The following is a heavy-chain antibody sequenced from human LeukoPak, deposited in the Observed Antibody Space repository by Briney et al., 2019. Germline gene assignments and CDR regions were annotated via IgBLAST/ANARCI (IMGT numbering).Heavy chain of an antibody. J-gene: IGHJ5*02. V-gene: IGHV5-51*01. CDR1: GYSFSNYW. D-gene: IGHD2-15*01. Sequence: GESLKISCKGSGYSFSNYWIGWVRQMPGKGLEWMGVIHPGDSDTKYSPSFQGQVTISADKSISTAYLQWSSLKAADTAMYYCARQEYCSGGSCYTWFDPWGQGTLVTVSS. CDR3: ARQEYCSGGSCYTWFDP. CDR2: IHPGDSDT.